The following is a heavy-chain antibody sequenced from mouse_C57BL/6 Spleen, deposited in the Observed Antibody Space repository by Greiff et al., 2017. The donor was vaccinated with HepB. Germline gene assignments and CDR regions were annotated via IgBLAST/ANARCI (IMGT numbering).Heavy chain of an antibody. CDR3: ARDTDYYGSSQYDFDY. CDR1: GFTFSSYA. D-gene: IGHD1-1*01. J-gene: IGHJ2*01. CDR2: ISDGGSYT. Sequence: EVKLVESGGGLVKPGGSLKLSCAASGFTFSSYAMSWVRQTPEKRLEWVATISDGGSYTYYPDNVKGRFTISRDNAKNNLYLQMSHLKSEDTAMYYCARDTDYYGSSQYDFDYWGQGTTLTVSS. V-gene: IGHV5-4*01.